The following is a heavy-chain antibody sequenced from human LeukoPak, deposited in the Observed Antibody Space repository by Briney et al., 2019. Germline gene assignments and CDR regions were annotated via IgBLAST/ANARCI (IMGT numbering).Heavy chain of an antibody. CDR1: GFTFSSYE. Sequence: PGGSLRLSCAASGFTFSSYEMNWVRQAPGKGLEWVSSISSSSSYIYYADSVKGRFTISRDNAKNSLYLQMNSLRAEDTAVYYCASPSGYNYAGSPLGYWGQGTLVTVSS. CDR3: ASPSGYNYAGSPLGY. CDR2: ISSSSSYI. J-gene: IGHJ4*02. V-gene: IGHV3-21*01. D-gene: IGHD5-12*01.